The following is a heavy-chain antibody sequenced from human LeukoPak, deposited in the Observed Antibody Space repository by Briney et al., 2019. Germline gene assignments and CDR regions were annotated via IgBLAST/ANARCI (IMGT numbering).Heavy chain of an antibody. CDR1: GLTINNNY. CDR3: ARGRDSSGWWRYYFDY. Sequence: GGSLRLSCAASGLTINNNYMSWVRQAPGKGLEWVSVIYTGGRTYYADSVKGRFTISRDNSKNTLSLQMNSLRVEDTAVYYCARGRDSSGWWRYYFDYWGQGTLVTVSS. CDR2: IYTGGRT. V-gene: IGHV3-66*01. J-gene: IGHJ4*02. D-gene: IGHD6-19*01.